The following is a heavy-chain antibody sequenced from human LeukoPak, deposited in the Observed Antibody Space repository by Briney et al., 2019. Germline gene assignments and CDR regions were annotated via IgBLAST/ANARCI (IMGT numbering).Heavy chain of an antibody. V-gene: IGHV3-21*01. D-gene: IGHD2-2*01. CDR1: GFTFSSYS. J-gene: IGHJ4*02. Sequence: GGSLRLSCAASGFTFSSYSMNWVRQAPGKGLEWVSSISSSSSYIYYADSVKGRFTISRDNAKNSLYLQMNSLRAEDTAVYYCARDLGYCSSTSCYPAFDYWGQGTLVTVSS. CDR3: ARDLGYCSSTSCYPAFDY. CDR2: ISSSSSYI.